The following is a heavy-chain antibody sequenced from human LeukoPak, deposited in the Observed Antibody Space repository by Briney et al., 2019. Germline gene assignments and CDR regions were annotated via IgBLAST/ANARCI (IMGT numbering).Heavy chain of an antibody. CDR1: GFTFSSYG. V-gene: IGHV3-30*02. D-gene: IGHD3-16*01. J-gene: IGHJ3*02. CDR3: AKDALLINDAFDI. Sequence: GGSLRLSCAASGFTFSSYGMHWVRQASGKGLEWVAFIRYDGSNKYYADSVKGRFTISRDNSKNTLYLQMNSLRAEDTAVYYCAKDALLINDAFDIWGQGTMVTVSS. CDR2: IRYDGSNK.